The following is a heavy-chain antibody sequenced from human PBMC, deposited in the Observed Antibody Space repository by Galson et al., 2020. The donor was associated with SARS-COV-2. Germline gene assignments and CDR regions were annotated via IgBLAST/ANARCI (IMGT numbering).Heavy chain of an antibody. V-gene: IGHV4-30-2*01. CDR2: IYHGWST. CDR3: ARGAYGAGSYHDPDAFDI. CDR1: GGSISSGGYS. J-gene: IGHJ3*02. D-gene: IGHD3-10*01. Sequence: SETLSLTCAVSGGSISSGGYSWNWIRQPPGKGLEWIGFIYHGWSTYYSPSLKSRVTISLDRSKNQFSLRLSSVTAADTAVYYCARGAYGAGSYHDPDAFDIWGQGTMVTVSS.